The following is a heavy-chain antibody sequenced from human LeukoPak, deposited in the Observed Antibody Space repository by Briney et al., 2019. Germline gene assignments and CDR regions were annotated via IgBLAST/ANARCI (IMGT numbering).Heavy chain of an antibody. J-gene: IGHJ6*02. Sequence: GGSLRLSCSASGFTFSSYVMHWVRQAPGKGLEYVSAISSNGGSTYYADSVKGRFTISRDNSKNTLYLQMSSLRAEDTAVYCCVKPYSSGWGHYYYGMDVWGQGTTVTVSS. D-gene: IGHD6-19*01. CDR2: ISSNGGST. CDR1: GFTFSSYV. V-gene: IGHV3-64D*09. CDR3: VKPYSSGWGHYYYGMDV.